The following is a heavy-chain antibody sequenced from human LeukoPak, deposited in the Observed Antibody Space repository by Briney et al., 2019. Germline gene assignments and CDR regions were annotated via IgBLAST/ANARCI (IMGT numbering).Heavy chain of an antibody. CDR2: LSGSGGST. J-gene: IGHJ6*02. CDR1: RFTFSICA. Sequence: GGSLRLSCTASRFTFSICAMSWVRQAPGKGLEWVSGLSGSGGSTYYADSVRGRFTISRDNSENTLYLQMNSLRAEDTAIYYCARELGVATIPPRYYYAMDVWGQGTTVTVSS. V-gene: IGHV3-23*01. CDR3: ARELGVATIPPRYYYAMDV. D-gene: IGHD5-24*01.